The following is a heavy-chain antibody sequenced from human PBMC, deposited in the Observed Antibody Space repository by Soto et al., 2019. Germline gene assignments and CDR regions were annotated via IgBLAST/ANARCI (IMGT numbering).Heavy chain of an antibody. CDR3: AGDRQIQYYYDSSGYYRI. D-gene: IGHD3-22*01. CDR1: GYTFTSYG. V-gene: IGHV1-18*01. Sequence: QVQLVQSGAEVKKPGASVKVSCKASGYTFTSYGISWVRQAPGQGLEWMGWISAYNGNTNYAQKLQGRVTMTTDTSTSTAYMELRSLRSDDTAVYYCAGDRQIQYYYDSSGYYRIWGQGTLVTVSS. CDR2: ISAYNGNT. J-gene: IGHJ4*02.